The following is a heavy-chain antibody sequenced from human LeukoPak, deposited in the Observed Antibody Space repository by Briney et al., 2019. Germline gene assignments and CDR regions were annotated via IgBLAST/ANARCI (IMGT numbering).Heavy chain of an antibody. CDR1: GYTFTSYY. CDR3: ARGTSVLRYFDWLLYPYYGMDV. D-gene: IGHD3-9*01. J-gene: IGHJ6*02. CDR2: INPSGGST. Sequence: ASVKVSCKASGYTFTSYYMHWVRQAPGQGLEWMGIINPSGGSTSYAQKFQGRVTMTRDTSTSTVYMELSSLRSEDTAVYYCARGTSVLRYFDWLLYPYYGMDVCGQGTTVTVSS. V-gene: IGHV1-46*01.